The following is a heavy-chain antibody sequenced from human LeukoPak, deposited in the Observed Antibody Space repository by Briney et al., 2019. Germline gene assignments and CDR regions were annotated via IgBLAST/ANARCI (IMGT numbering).Heavy chain of an antibody. J-gene: IGHJ4*02. CDR2: IYPGDSDT. D-gene: IGHD6-13*01. CDR1: GSRFTSYW. V-gene: IGHV5-51*01. Sequence: GESLKISWKGSGSRFTSYWIGWVRQMPGKGLEGMGIIYPGDSDTRYSPSFQGQVTISADKSISTAYLQWSSLKASDTAMYYCAHIAAAGSYYFDYWGQGTLVTVSS. CDR3: AHIAAAGSYYFDY.